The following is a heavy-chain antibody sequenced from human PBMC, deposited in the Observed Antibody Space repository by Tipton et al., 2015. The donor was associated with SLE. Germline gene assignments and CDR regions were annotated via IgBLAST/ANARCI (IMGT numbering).Heavy chain of an antibody. CDR2: ISTYNGNI. J-gene: IGHJ4*02. D-gene: IGHD2/OR15-2a*01. CDR1: GYSFTSYG. V-gene: IGHV1-18*01. CDR3: ARDNSWRAPTFFDY. Sequence: QLVQSGAEVKIPGASVKVSCKASGYSFTSYGITWVRQAPGQGLEWMGWISTYNGNINFAQNLQGRLTMTTDTSTSTAYMELTSLRSDDTAVYFCARDNSWRAPTFFDYWGQGTLITVSS.